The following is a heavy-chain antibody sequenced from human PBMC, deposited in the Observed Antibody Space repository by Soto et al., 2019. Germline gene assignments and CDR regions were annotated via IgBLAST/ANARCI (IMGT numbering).Heavy chain of an antibody. Sequence: QVQLVESGGGMVQPGRSLRLSCAASGFTFSSYGMHWVRQAPGKWLEWVAVISYDGSNKYYADSVKGRFTISRDNSKNTLYLQMNSLRAEDTAVYYCAKDLLVQWVPPYYYYGMDVWGQGTTVSVSS. CDR1: GFTFSSYG. CDR2: ISYDGSNK. J-gene: IGHJ6*02. V-gene: IGHV3-30*18. CDR3: AKDLLVQWVPPYYYYGMDV. D-gene: IGHD1-26*01.